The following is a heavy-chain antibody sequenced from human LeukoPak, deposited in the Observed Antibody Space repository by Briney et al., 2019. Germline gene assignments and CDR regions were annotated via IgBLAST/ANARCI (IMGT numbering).Heavy chain of an antibody. CDR2: IVVGSGNT. D-gene: IGHD3-3*01. V-gene: IGHV1-58*02. Sequence: GASVKVSCKASGFTFTSSAMQWVRQARGQRLEWIGWIVVGSGNTNYAQKFRERVTITRDMSTSTAYMELSSLRSEDTAVYYCAAATYYDFWSGYPDAFDIWGQGTMVTVSS. CDR3: AAATYYDFWSGYPDAFDI. CDR1: GFTFTSSA. J-gene: IGHJ3*02.